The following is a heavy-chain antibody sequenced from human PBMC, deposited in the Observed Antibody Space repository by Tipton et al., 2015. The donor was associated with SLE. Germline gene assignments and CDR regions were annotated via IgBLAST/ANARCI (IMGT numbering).Heavy chain of an antibody. CDR3: ARDRGIAARGVFDY. J-gene: IGHJ4*02. D-gene: IGHD6-6*01. CDR1: GGSISSYY. CDR2: IYYSGST. V-gene: IGHV4-59*12. Sequence: TLSLTCTVSGGSISSYYWSWIRQPPGKGLEWIGFIYYSGSTYYNPSLKSRVTISVDTSKNQFSLKLSSVTAADTAVYYCARDRGIAARGVFDYWGQGTLVTVSS.